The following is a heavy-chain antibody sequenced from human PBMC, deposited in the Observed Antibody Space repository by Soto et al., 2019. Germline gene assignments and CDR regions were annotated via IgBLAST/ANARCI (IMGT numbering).Heavy chain of an antibody. Sequence: ASAKVSCKASGGSFSSYAISWVRQAPGQGLEWMGGIIPIFGNANYARKFQGRVTITADASASTAYMELSSLRSEDTAVYYCATSYWVLLVREDDAFDIWGQGTMLTVSS. CDR2: IIPIFGNA. CDR1: GGSFSSYA. J-gene: IGHJ3*02. D-gene: IGHD2-21*01. V-gene: IGHV1-69*13. CDR3: ATSYWVLLVREDDAFDI.